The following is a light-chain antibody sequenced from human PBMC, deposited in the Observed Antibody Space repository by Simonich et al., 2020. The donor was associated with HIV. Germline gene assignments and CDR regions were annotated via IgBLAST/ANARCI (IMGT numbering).Light chain of an antibody. CDR2: LNSDGSH. J-gene: IGLJ3*02. Sequence: QLVLTQSPSASASLGSSVKLTCTLRLGHSSYAIAWHQQPPEQGPRYLMKLNSDGSHSKGDGIPDRFSGSSSGAERYLTISSLQSEDEADYYCQTWGTGIWVFGGGTKLTVL. CDR1: LGHSSYA. CDR3: QTWGTGIWV. V-gene: IGLV4-69*01.